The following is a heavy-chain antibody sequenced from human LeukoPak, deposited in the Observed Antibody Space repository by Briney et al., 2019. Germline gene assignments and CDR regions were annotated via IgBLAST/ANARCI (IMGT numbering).Heavy chain of an antibody. CDR1: GDSITTTNW. Sequence: PSETLSLTCAVSGDSITTTNWWAWVRQPPGKGLEWVSSISSSSSYIYYADSVKGRFTISRDNAKNSLYLQMNSLRAEDTAVYYCARELERRWDYYYGMDVWGQGTTVTVSS. CDR2: ISSSSSYI. J-gene: IGHJ6*02. V-gene: IGHV3-21*01. D-gene: IGHD1-1*01. CDR3: ARELERRWDYYYGMDV.